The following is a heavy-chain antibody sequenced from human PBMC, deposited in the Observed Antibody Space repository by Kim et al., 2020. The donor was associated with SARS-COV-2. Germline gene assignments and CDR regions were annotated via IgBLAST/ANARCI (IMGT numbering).Heavy chain of an antibody. V-gene: IGHV4-31*02. D-gene: IGHD3-22*01. CDR3: ARENSRYYGSPYYYYYMDV. Sequence: SRVTISVDTSKNQFSLKLSSVTAADTAVYYCARENSRYYGSPYYYYYMDVWGKGTTVTVSS. J-gene: IGHJ6*03.